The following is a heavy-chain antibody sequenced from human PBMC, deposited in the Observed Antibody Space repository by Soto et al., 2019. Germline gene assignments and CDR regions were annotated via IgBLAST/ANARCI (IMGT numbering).Heavy chain of an antibody. D-gene: IGHD3-3*01. CDR3: AVNAYDFWSGYHPNLYYYGMDV. V-gene: IGHV5-51*01. CDR1: GYSFTSYW. CDR2: IYPGDSDT. J-gene: IGHJ6*02. Sequence: PGESLKISCKGSGYSFTSYWIRWVPQMPGKGLEGMGFIYPGDSDTRYSPSFQGQVTISADKSISTAYLQWSSLKASDTAMYYCAVNAYDFWSGYHPNLYYYGMDVWGQGTTVTVSS.